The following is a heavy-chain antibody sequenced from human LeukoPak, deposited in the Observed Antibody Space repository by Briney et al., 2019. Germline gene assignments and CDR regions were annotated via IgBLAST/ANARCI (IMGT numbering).Heavy chain of an antibody. Sequence: GVSLKSSCKGSGYSFTSYWIGCVRQMPGKGLEWMGIIYAGDSDIRYSPSSQGQVTISADKSISTAYLQWSSLKASDTAMYYCARRVSGGSCYDYWGQGTLVTVSS. J-gene: IGHJ4*02. CDR1: GYSFTSYW. CDR2: IYAGDSDI. V-gene: IGHV5-51*01. D-gene: IGHD2-15*01. CDR3: ARRVSGGSCYDY.